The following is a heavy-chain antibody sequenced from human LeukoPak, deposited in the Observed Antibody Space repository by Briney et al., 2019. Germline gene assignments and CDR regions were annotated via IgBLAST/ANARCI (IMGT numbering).Heavy chain of an antibody. V-gene: IGHV4-34*01. D-gene: IGHD3-22*01. CDR3: ARDGPTTYYYDSSGYGAFDI. Sequence: SETLSLTCAVYGGSFSGYYWSWIRQPPGKGLEWIGEINHSGSTNYNPSLKSRVTISVDTSKNQFSLKLSSVTAADTAVYYCARDGPTTYYYDSSGYGAFDIWGQGTMVTVSS. CDR1: GGSFSGYY. CDR2: INHSGST. J-gene: IGHJ3*02.